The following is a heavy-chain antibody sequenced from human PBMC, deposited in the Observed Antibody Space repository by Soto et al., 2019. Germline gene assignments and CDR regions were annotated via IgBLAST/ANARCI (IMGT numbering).Heavy chain of an antibody. CDR3: AREVAAANLDY. CDR2: ISYDGSNK. Sequence: QVQLVESGGGVVQPGRSLRLSCAASGFTFSSYAMHWVRQAPGKGLEWVAVISYDGSNKYYADSVKGRFTISRDNSKNTLYLQMNSLRAEDTAVYYCAREVAAANLDYWGQGTLVTVSS. V-gene: IGHV3-30-3*01. D-gene: IGHD6-13*01. CDR1: GFTFSSYA. J-gene: IGHJ4*02.